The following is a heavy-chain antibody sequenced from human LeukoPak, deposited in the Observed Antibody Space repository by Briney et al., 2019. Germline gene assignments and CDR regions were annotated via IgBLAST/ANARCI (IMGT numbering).Heavy chain of an antibody. V-gene: IGHV3-74*01. CDR1: GNYW. J-gene: IGHJ6*02. CDR3: ARGGGLDV. Sequence: TGGSLRLSCAASGNYWMHWVRQVPGKGLVWVSHINSDGSWTSYADSVKGRFTISKDNAKNTVYLQMNSLRAEDTAVYFCARGGGLDVWGQGATVTVSS. D-gene: IGHD3-16*01. CDR2: INSDGSWT.